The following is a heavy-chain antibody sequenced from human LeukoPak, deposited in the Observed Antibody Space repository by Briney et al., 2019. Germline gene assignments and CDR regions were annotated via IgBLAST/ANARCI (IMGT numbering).Heavy chain of an antibody. Sequence: QPGGSLSLSCAASGLTVSSSYMSWVRQAPGKGLEWVSIIYNDGSTYYADSMKGRFTISRDNSKNTLYLQMNSLRAEDTAVYYCVRGDYGDYTLFDYWGQGTLVTVSS. CDR3: VRGDYGDYTLFDY. J-gene: IGHJ4*02. CDR2: IYNDGST. CDR1: GLTVSSSY. D-gene: IGHD4-17*01. V-gene: IGHV3-53*01.